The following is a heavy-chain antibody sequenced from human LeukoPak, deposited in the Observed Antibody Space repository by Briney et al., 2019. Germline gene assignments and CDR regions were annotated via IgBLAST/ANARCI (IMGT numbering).Heavy chain of an antibody. V-gene: IGHV4-59*12. CDR2: IYYSGST. CDR1: GGSISSYY. J-gene: IGHJ4*02. Sequence: SETLSLTCTVSGGSISSYYWSWIRQPPGKGLEWIGYIYYSGSTNYNPSLKSRVTISVDTSKNQFSLKLSSVTAADTAVYYCARVGYSSSLIIDYWGQGTLVTVSS. CDR3: ARVGYSSSLIIDY. D-gene: IGHD6-13*01.